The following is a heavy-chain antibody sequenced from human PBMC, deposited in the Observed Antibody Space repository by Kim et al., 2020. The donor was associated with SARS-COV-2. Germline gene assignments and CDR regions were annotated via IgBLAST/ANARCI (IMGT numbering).Heavy chain of an antibody. V-gene: IGHV3-7*03. Sequence: GGSLRLSCAASGFTFSTHWMNWVRQAPGKGLEWVADIKQDGSAKYYVDSVKGRFTISRDNAKNSLYLQMNSLRAEDTAVYYCAIGTYFDRNFDYWGEGTLVTVCS. CDR1: GFTFSTHW. CDR3: AIGTYFDRNFDY. D-gene: IGHD2-21*01. CDR2: IKQDGSAK. J-gene: IGHJ4*02.